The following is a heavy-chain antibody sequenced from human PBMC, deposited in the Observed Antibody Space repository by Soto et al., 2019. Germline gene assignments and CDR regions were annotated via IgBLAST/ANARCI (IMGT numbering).Heavy chain of an antibody. Sequence: GGSLRLSCAASGFTFSSYGMHWVRQAPGKGLEWVAVISYDGSNKYYADSVKGRFTISRDNSKNTLYLQMNSLRAEDTVVYYCAKPKLVNVVATIDFDYWGQGTLVTVSS. D-gene: IGHD5-12*01. CDR1: GFTFSSYG. CDR3: AKPKLVNVVATIDFDY. J-gene: IGHJ4*02. V-gene: IGHV3-30*18. CDR2: ISYDGSNK.